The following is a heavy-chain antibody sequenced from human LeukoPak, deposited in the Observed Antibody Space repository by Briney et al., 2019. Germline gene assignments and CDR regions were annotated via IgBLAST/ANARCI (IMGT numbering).Heavy chain of an antibody. CDR2: MNPNSGNT. V-gene: IGHV1-8*01. CDR3: ARAPPVRGVITYYFDY. J-gene: IGHJ4*02. Sequence: ASVNVSCKASGYTFTSYDINWVRQATGQGLEWMGWMNPNSGNTGYAQKFQGRVTMTRNTSISTAYMELSSLRSEDTAVYYCARAPPVRGVITYYFDYWGQGTLVTVSS. D-gene: IGHD3-10*01. CDR1: GYTFTSYD.